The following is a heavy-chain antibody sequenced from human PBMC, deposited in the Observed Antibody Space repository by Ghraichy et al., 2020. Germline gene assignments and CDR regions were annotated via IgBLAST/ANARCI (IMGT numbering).Heavy chain of an antibody. CDR1: GFTFSSYA. V-gene: IGHV3-21*01. D-gene: IGHD4-23*01. CDR3: ARDVGFDNSAGGLDV. J-gene: IGHJ6*02. Sequence: GGSQRLSCAASGFTFSSYAMNWVRQAPGKGLEWVSSISTRSTYKNYAASVKGRFTVSRDNAKNSLFLQMDSLRADDTAVYYCARDVGFDNSAGGLDVWGHGTWVIVSS. CDR2: ISTRSTYK.